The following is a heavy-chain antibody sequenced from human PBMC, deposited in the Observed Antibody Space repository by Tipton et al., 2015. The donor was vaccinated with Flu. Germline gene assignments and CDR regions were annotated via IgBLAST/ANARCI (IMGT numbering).Heavy chain of an antibody. CDR1: GGSISTFY. Sequence: TLSLTCTVSGGSISTFYWSWIRQPPGKGLEWIGYFYYGETTKYNPSLKSRVTISIDTSKNHFSLNLSSVTAADTAVYYCARLEGAFEGGHCVGSNCWINFWGQGTLVTVSS. D-gene: IGHD2-21*01. CDR3: ARLEGAFEGGHCVGSNCWINF. J-gene: IGHJ4*02. CDR2: FYYGETT. V-gene: IGHV4-59*08.